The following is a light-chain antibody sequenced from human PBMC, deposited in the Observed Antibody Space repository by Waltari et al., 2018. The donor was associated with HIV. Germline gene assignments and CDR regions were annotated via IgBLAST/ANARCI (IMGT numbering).Light chain of an antibody. Sequence: QLVLTQSPSASASLGASVRLTCTLSSGHSTYAIAWHQQQPEKRPRYLMRVDSDGSHMKGDGIPDRFSGSSSGAERYLTISSLQSEDEADYYCQTWDTGIQFGGATKLTVL. J-gene: IGLJ2*01. CDR2: VDSDGSH. V-gene: IGLV4-69*01. CDR1: SGHSTYA. CDR3: QTWDTGIQ.